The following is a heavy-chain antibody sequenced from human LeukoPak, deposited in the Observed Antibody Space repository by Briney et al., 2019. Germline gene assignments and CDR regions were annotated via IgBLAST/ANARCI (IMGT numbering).Heavy chain of an antibody. V-gene: IGHV3-21*01. J-gene: IGHJ4*02. D-gene: IGHD6-19*01. Sequence: PGGSLRLSCAASGFTFSSYSMNWVRQAPGKGLEWVSSISSSSRYIYYADSVKGRFTISRDNAKNSLYLQMNSLRAEDTAVYYCAREMITGYSSGWYLGATDYWGQGTLVTVSS. CDR1: GFTFSSYS. CDR3: AREMITGYSSGWYLGATDY. CDR2: ISSSSRYI.